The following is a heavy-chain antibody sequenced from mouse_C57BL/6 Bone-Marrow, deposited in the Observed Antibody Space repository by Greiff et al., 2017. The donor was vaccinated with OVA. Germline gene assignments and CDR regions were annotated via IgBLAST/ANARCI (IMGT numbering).Heavy chain of an antibody. CDR3: ARDGYYDFDY. Sequence: VQLVESGPGLVQPSQSLSITCTVSGFSLTSYGVHWVRQSPGKGLEWLGVIWSGGSTDYNAAFISRLSISKDNSKSQVFFKMNSLQADDTAIYYCARDGYYDFDYWGQGTTLTVSS. D-gene: IGHD2-3*01. V-gene: IGHV2-2*01. CDR1: GFSLTSYG. CDR2: IWSGGST. J-gene: IGHJ2*01.